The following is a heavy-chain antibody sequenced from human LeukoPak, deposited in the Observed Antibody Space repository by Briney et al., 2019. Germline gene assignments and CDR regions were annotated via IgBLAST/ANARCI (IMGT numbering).Heavy chain of an antibody. CDR2: ISSDGCST. Sequence: PGRSLGLSCAVSGFTFSSYWMHWTRQVPGKGLVWVSRISSDGCSTSYADSVKGRFTVSRDNAKNTLELQMNSLRAEDTAVYYCSRGPNSATSNYYCGDFWGQGALVTVSS. J-gene: IGHJ4*02. V-gene: IGHV3-74*01. CDR3: SRGPNSATSNYYCGDF. D-gene: IGHD3-22*01. CDR1: GFTFSSYW.